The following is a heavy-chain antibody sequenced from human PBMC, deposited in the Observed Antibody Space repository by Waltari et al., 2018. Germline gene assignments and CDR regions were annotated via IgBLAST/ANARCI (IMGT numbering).Heavy chain of an antibody. Sequence: QLQLQESGPGLVKPSETLSLTCTVPGGSLTRSSYFWAWIRQTPGKGLEWIGSIYSSGSTYYNLSLKSRVTISVDRSTNQVSLKLTSVTAADTAVYFCAREVPRNGYIGLIYYYMDVWGKGTTVTVSS. CDR1: GGSLTRSSYF. CDR3: AREVPRNGYIGLIYYYMDV. J-gene: IGHJ6*03. CDR2: IYSSGST. V-gene: IGHV4-39*01. D-gene: IGHD5-12*01.